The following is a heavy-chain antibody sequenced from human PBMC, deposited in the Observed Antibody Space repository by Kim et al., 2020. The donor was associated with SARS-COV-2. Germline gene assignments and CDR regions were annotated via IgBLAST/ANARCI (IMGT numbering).Heavy chain of an antibody. Sequence: SETLSPTCTVSGGSISSGGYYWSWIRQHPGKGLEWIGYIYYSGSTYYNPSLKSRVTISVDTSKNQFSLKLSSVTAADTAVYYCARGSVGSGSYYNALGGMDVWGQGTTVTVSS. CDR3: ARGSVGSGSYYNALGGMDV. CDR2: IYYSGST. CDR1: GGSISSGGYY. D-gene: IGHD3-10*01. V-gene: IGHV4-31*03. J-gene: IGHJ6*02.